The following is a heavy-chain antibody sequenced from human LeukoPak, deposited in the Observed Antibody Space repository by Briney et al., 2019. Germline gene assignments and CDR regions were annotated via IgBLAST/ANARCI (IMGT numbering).Heavy chain of an antibody. CDR1: GGSIHSGGFY. CDR2: IYYTGTT. Sequence: SETLSLTCAVSGGSIHSGGFYWTWIRQHSGKGLEWIAYIYYTGTTYYNPSLKSRVTLSIDTSKNQFSLRLTSVTAADTAVYYCARNREFGEYYFDFWGRGTLVTVSS. V-gene: IGHV4-31*11. D-gene: IGHD4-17*01. CDR3: ARNREFGEYYFDF. J-gene: IGHJ4*02.